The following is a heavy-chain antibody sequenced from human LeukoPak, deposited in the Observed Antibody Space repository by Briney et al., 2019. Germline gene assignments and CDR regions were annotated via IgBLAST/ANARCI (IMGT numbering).Heavy chain of an antibody. D-gene: IGHD6-13*01. J-gene: IGHJ6*02. CDR3: ARVSGLWQQLDVSYYYGMDV. CDR1: GGSINTYY. CDR2: IYYSGST. V-gene: IGHV4-59*08. Sequence: PSETLSLTCTVSGGSINTYYWSWIRQPPGKGLEWVGYIYYSGSTNYNPSLKSRVTISVDTSKNQFSLKLSSVTAADTAVYYCARVSGLWQQLDVSYYYGMDVWGQGTTVTVSS.